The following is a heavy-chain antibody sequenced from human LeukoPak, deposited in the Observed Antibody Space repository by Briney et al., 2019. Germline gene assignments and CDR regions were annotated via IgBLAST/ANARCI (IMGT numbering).Heavy chain of an antibody. V-gene: IGHV3-21*01. CDR2: ISSSSSYI. D-gene: IGHD1-20*01. Sequence: GGSLRLSCAASGFTFSSYSMNWVRQAPGKGLEWVSSISSSSSYIYYADSVKGRFTISRDNAKNSLYLQMNSLRAEDTAVYYRARDRGLTGTNFDYWGQGTLVTVSS. CDR1: GFTFSSYS. CDR3: ARDRGLTGTNFDY. J-gene: IGHJ4*02.